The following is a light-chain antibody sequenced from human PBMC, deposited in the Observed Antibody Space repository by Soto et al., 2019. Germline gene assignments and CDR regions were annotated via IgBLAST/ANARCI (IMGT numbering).Light chain of an antibody. Sequence: QSALTQPRSVSGSPGQSVTISCTGTSSDVGNYNYVTWYQQHPGKAPKFLIYDVSKRPSGVPDRFSGSKSGNTASLAISGLQAEDEADYYCCSYAGNSYVFGTGTKLTVL. CDR2: DVS. CDR1: SSDVGNYNY. V-gene: IGLV2-11*01. J-gene: IGLJ1*01. CDR3: CSYAGNSYV.